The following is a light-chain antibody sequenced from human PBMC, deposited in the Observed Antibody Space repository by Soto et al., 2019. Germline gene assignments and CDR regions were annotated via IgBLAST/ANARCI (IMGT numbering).Light chain of an antibody. J-gene: IGKJ1*01. Sequence: EIVIKKSPTTVSVYPGESVTLSCRARQSVGSNLAWYQQKPGQAPRLLIYGASTRATGIPARFSGSGSETEFTLTISSLQAEDSAVYFCQPYNNLPTWPFGQVS. CDR2: GAS. CDR1: QSVGSN. V-gene: IGKV3-15*01. CDR3: QPYNNLPTWP.